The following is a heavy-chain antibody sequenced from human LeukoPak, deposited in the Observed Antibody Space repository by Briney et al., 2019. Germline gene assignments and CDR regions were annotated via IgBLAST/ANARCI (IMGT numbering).Heavy chain of an antibody. V-gene: IGHV1-18*01. J-gene: IGHJ4*02. Sequence: ASVKVSCKASGYTFTSYGISWVRQAPGQGLEWMGWISAYNGNTNYAQKLQGRVTMTTDTSTSTAYMELRSLRSDDTAVYYCARELIAVAGTGYIDYWGQGTLVTVSS. CDR1: GYTFTSYG. CDR2: ISAYNGNT. D-gene: IGHD6-19*01. CDR3: ARELIAVAGTGYIDY.